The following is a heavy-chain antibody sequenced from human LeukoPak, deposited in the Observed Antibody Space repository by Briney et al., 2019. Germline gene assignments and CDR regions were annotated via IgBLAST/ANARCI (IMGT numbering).Heavy chain of an antibody. CDR3: ARQGLLWFGELLPPFDY. D-gene: IGHD3-10*01. J-gene: IGHJ4*02. CDR2: IDPSDSYT. V-gene: IGHV5-10-1*01. Sequence: GESLRISCKGSGYSFTSYWISWVRQMPGKGLEWMGRIDPSDSYTNYIPSFQGHVTISADKSISTAYLQWSSLKASDTAMYYCARQGLLWFGELLPPFDYWGQGTLVTVSS. CDR1: GYSFTSYW.